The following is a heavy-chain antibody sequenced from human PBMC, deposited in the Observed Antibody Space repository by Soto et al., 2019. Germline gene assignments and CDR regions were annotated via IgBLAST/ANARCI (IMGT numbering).Heavy chain of an antibody. D-gene: IGHD1-26*01. CDR1: GGSISSGGYS. CDR3: ARLGGSYAVPHFDY. Sequence: PSETLSLTCAVSGGSISSGGYSWSWIRQPPGKGLEWIGYMYHSGSTYYNPSLKSRVTISIDRSKNQFSLKLSSVTAADTAVYYCARLGGSYAVPHFDYWGQGTLVTAPQ. CDR2: MYHSGST. J-gene: IGHJ4*02. V-gene: IGHV4-30-2*01.